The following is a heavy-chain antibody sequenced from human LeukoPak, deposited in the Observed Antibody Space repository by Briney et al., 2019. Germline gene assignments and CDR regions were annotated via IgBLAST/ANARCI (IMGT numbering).Heavy chain of an antibody. J-gene: IGHJ4*02. V-gene: IGHV4-39*01. D-gene: IGHD3-10*01. CDR1: GGSISSSSYY. CDR3: ARTVQYYYGSGSYDY. Sequence: SETLSLTCTVSGGSISSSSYYWGWIRQPPGKGLEWIGSIYYSGSTYYNPSLKSRVTISVDTSKNQFSLKLSSVTAADTAVYYCARTVQYYYGSGSYDYWGQGTLVTVSS. CDR2: IYYSGST.